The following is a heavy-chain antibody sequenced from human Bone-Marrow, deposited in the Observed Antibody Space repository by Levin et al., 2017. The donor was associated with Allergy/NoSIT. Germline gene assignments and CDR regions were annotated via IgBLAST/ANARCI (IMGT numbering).Heavy chain of an antibody. Sequence: GGSLRLSCAASGFTFSSYGMHWVRQAPGKGLEWVAVIWYDGSNKYYADSVKGRFTISRDNSKNTLYLQMNSLRAEDTAVYYCARVRARIVVVPAAMRRVWEFGYWGQGTLVTVSS. D-gene: IGHD2-2*01. V-gene: IGHV3-33*01. J-gene: IGHJ4*02. CDR1: GFTFSSYG. CDR2: IWYDGSNK. CDR3: ARVRARIVVVPAAMRRVWEFGY.